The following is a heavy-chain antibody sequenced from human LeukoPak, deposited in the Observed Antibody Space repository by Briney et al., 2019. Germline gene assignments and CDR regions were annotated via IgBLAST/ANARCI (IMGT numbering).Heavy chain of an antibody. V-gene: IGHV3-23*01. CDR1: GFTFSISA. D-gene: IGHD6-19*01. Sequence: QAGGSLRLSCAASGFTFSISAMKWVRQAPGKGLEWVSSISGGGTTYYADSVRGRFIISRDNAKNSLYLQMNSLRDEDTAVYYCARGLGSGWYEDYWGQGTLVTVSS. J-gene: IGHJ4*02. CDR3: ARGLGSGWYEDY. CDR2: ISGGGTT.